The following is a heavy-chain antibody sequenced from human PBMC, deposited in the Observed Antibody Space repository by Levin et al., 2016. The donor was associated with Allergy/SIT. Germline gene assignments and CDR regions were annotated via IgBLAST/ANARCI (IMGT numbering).Heavy chain of an antibody. V-gene: IGHV3-74*01. D-gene: IGHD2-2*02. CDR2: INGDGRTT. J-gene: IGHJ4*02. Sequence: WIRQPPGKGLVWVSRINGDGRTTTYADSVKGRFTISRDNAKNTLYLQMYSLRAEDTAVYYCARADCSSSSCYIDYWGQGTLVTVSS. CDR3: ARADCSSSSCYIDY.